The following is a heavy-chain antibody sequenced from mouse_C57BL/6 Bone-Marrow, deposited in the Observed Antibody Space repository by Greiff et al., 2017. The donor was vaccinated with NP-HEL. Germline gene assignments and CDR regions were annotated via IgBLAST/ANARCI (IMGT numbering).Heavy chain of an antibody. V-gene: IGHV7-3*01. CDR1: GFTFTDYY. J-gene: IGHJ3*01. CDR2: IRNKANGYTT. CDR3: ARSHGYPFAY. Sequence: EVKLVESGGGLVQPGGSLSLSCAASGFTFTDYYMSWVRQPPGKALEWLGFIRNKANGYTTEYSASVKGRFTISRDNSQSILYLQMNALRAEDSATYYCARSHGYPFAYWGQGTLVTVSA. D-gene: IGHD2-2*01.